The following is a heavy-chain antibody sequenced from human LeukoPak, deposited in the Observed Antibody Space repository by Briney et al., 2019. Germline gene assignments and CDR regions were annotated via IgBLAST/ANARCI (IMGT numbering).Heavy chain of an antibody. Sequence: SETLSLTCTVSGGSVSSGSYYWSWIRQPPGKGLEWIGYIYYSGSTNYNPSLKSRVTISVDTSKNQFSLKLSSVTAADTAVYYCARGKRCSGGSCYYGMDVWGKGTTVTVSS. J-gene: IGHJ6*04. D-gene: IGHD2-15*01. CDR1: GGSVSSGSYY. CDR3: ARGKRCSGGSCYYGMDV. CDR2: IYYSGST. V-gene: IGHV4-61*01.